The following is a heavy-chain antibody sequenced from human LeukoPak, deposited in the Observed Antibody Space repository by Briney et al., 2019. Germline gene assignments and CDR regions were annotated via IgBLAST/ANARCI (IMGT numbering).Heavy chain of an antibody. Sequence: PSETLSLTCTVSGGSISSSSYYWGWIRQPPGKGLEGIGSMYYRGTTYYNPSLKSRVTISVDTSKNQLSLKVTSVTAADTALYYCARCIAAAGWFDPWGQGTLVTVSS. D-gene: IGHD6-25*01. CDR2: MYYRGTT. V-gene: IGHV4-39*01. J-gene: IGHJ5*02. CDR3: ARCIAAAGWFDP. CDR1: GGSISSSSYY.